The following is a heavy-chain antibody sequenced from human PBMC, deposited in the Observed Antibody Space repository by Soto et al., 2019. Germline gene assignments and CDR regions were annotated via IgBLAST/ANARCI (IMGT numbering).Heavy chain of an antibody. Sequence: QVQLLESGPGLVKPSETLSLTCTVSGGSVSSGDYYWSWIRQPPGKGLEWIGYIYYSGRTDYNPSLKSRVTISRDTSKNQFSLNLTSVTAADTAVYYCARVPRQQEPTGWFDPWGQGTLVTVSS. CDR3: ARVPRQQEPTGWFDP. V-gene: IGHV4-30-4*01. J-gene: IGHJ5*02. D-gene: IGHD1-1*01. CDR2: IYYSGRT. CDR1: GGSVSSGDYY.